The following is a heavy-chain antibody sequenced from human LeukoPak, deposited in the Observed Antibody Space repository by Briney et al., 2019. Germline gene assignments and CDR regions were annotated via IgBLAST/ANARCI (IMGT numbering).Heavy chain of an antibody. CDR1: GFTFSSYS. Sequence: GGSLRLSCAAYGFTFSSYSMNWVRQAPGKGLEWVSSISSSSSYIYYADSVKGRFTISRDNAKNSLYLQMNSLRAEDTAVYYCARDSSWYGVDWFDPWGQGTLVTVSS. CDR2: ISSSSSYI. CDR3: ARDSSWYGVDWFDP. D-gene: IGHD6-13*01. V-gene: IGHV3-21*01. J-gene: IGHJ5*02.